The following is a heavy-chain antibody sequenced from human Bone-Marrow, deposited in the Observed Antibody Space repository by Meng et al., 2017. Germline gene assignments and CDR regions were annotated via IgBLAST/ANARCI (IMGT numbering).Heavy chain of an antibody. J-gene: IGHJ4*02. CDR2: INPKSGDT. CDR3: ARDEDISAAGKLFGDY. Sequence: GQLVQVGAEVKKPGASVKVSCKASGYTFPDYWLHWVRRAPGQGLEWMGRINPKSGDTHYAQRFQGRVTMTGDTSISTAYMELSGLRSDDTAMYYCARDEDISAAGKLFGDYWGQGTLVTVSS. V-gene: IGHV1-2*06. CDR1: GYTFPDYW. D-gene: IGHD6-13*01.